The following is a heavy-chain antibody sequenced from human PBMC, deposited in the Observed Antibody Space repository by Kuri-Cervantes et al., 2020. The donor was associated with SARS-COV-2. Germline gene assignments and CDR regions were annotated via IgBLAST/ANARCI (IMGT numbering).Heavy chain of an antibody. CDR1: GFTFSGHW. J-gene: IGHJ6*02. Sequence: ETLSLTCAASGFTFSGHWIHWVRQAPGKGLVWVSRINPDGSYTNNADSVKGRFTLSRDNAKNMLFLQMNSLRAEDTAVYYCARFDFGYYYGMDVWGQGTTVTVSS. D-gene: IGHD3-9*01. CDR2: INPDGSYT. CDR3: ARFDFGYYYGMDV. V-gene: IGHV3-74*01.